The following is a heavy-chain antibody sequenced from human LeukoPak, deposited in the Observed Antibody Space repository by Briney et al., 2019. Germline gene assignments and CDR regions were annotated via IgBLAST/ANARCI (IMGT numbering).Heavy chain of an antibody. CDR1: GGSIISGGYY. CDR2: IYYSGST. V-gene: IGHV4-31*03. CDR3: ARDLQGSLDY. J-gene: IGHJ4*02. Sequence: SQTLSLTCTVSGGSIISGGYYWSWIRQHPGKGLEWIGYIYYSGSTYYNPSLKSRVTISVDTSKNQFSLKLSSVTAADTAVYYCARDLQGSLDYWGQGILVTVSS.